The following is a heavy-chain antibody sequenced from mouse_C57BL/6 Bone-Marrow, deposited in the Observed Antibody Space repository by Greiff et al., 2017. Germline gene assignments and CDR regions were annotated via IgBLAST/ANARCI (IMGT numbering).Heavy chain of an antibody. CDR2: ISDGGSYP. D-gene: IGHD2-10*01. CDR1: GFTFSSYA. CDR3: ARAYLWFAY. J-gene: IGHJ3*01. Sequence: EVKLMESGGGLVKPGGSLKLSCAASGFTFSSYAMSWVRQTPEKRLEWVATISDGGSYPYYPDNVKGRFTISSDNTKNTLNQQMSHLKSEDTAMYYGARAYLWFAYWGQGTLVTVSA. V-gene: IGHV5-4*03.